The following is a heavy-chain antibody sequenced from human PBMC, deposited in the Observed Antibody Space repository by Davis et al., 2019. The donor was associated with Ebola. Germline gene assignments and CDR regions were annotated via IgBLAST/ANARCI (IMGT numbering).Heavy chain of an antibody. J-gene: IGHJ3*02. V-gene: IGHV1-46*01. CDR3: AREGGRYYDSSGYVFDI. Sequence: ASVEVSCKASGYRFTSYYMHWVRQAPGKGLEWMGIINPITGGTSYAQNFKVRVNMTRDTSTSTVYMELSSLRSEETAVYYCAREGGRYYDSSGYVFDIWGQGTMVKVSS. CDR2: INPITGGT. CDR1: GYRFTSYY. D-gene: IGHD3-22*01.